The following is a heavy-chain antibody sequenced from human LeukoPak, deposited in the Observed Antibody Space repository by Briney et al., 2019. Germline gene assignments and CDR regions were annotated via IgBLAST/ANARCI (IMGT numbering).Heavy chain of an antibody. CDR3: AKDLRTLHPVVSDY. V-gene: IGHV3-30*02. CDR2: IRYDGSNK. CDR1: GFTFRSYG. J-gene: IGHJ4*02. Sequence: GGSLRLSCAASGFTFRSYGMHWVRQAPGKGLEWVAFIRYDGSNKYYADSVKGRFTISRDNSKNTLYLQMNSLRAEDTAVYYCAKDLRTLHPVVSDYWGQGTLVTVSS. D-gene: IGHD2-2*01.